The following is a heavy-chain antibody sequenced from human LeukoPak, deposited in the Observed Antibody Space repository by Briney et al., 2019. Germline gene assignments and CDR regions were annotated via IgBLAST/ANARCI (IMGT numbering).Heavy chain of an antibody. V-gene: IGHV1-24*01. J-gene: IGHJ3*02. Sequence: GASVKVSCKVSGYTLTELSMHWVRQAPGKGLAWMGGFDPEDGETIYAQKFQGRVTMTEDTSTDTAYMELSSLRSEDTAVYYCASTPLGYCSGGSCYSGAFDIWGQGTMVTVSS. D-gene: IGHD2-15*01. CDR3: ASTPLGYCSGGSCYSGAFDI. CDR2: FDPEDGET. CDR1: GYTLTELS.